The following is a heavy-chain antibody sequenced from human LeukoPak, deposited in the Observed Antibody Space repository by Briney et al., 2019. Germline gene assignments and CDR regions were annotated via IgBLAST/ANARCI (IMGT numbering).Heavy chain of an antibody. CDR1: GFTFSSYW. CDR2: INGDGSTM. J-gene: IGHJ4*02. CDR3: ARDPSLFAGYFDY. V-gene: IGHV3-74*01. Sequence: GGSLRLSCAASGFTFSSYWMHWVRQAPGKGLVWVSRINGDGSTMDYADSVKGRFTISRDNAKNALYLQMNSLRAEDTAVYYCARDPSLFAGYFDYWGQGTLVTVSS. D-gene: IGHD3-9*01.